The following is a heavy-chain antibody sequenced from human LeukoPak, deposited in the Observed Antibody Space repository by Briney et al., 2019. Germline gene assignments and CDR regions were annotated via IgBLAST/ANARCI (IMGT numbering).Heavy chain of an antibody. D-gene: IGHD2-2*01. J-gene: IGHJ4*02. CDR1: GGSISTYY. CDR2: IYYSGST. Sequence: SETLSLTCTVSGGSISTYYWSWIRQPPGKGLEWIGYIYYSGSTNYNPSLKGRVSISVDSSKNQFSLKLSSVTAADTAVYYCARAVPAATQMYYFDYWGQGTLVTVSS. V-gene: IGHV4-59*01. CDR3: ARAVPAATQMYYFDY.